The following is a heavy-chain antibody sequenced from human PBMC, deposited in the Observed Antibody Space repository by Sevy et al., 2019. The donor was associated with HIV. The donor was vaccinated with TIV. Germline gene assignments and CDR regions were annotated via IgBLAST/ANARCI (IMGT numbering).Heavy chain of an antibody. CDR1: GFTFRTYS. CDR3: ARDFTVFGVVSGIDY. Sequence: GGSLRLSCADSGFTFRTYSMNWVRQAPGKGLEWLSSISDDSRYIYYSDSVKGRFTISRANAKNFLFLQMNNLRVEDTAIYYCARDFTVFGVVSGIDYWGQGNLVTVSS. D-gene: IGHD3-3*01. V-gene: IGHV3-21*04. CDR2: ISDDSRYI. J-gene: IGHJ4*02.